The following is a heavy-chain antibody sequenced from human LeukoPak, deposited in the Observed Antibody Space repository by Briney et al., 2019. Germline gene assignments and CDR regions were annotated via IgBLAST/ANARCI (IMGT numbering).Heavy chain of an antibody. CDR1: GGTFSSYA. D-gene: IGHD3-10*01. CDR2: IIPIFGTA. Sequence: ASVKVSCKASGGTFSSYAISWVRQAPGQGLEWMGGIIPIFGTANYAQKFQGRVTITTDESTSTAYMELSSLRPEDTAVYYCARSYGSGSSNNWFDPWGQGTLVTVSS. V-gene: IGHV1-69*05. J-gene: IGHJ5*02. CDR3: ARSYGSGSSNNWFDP.